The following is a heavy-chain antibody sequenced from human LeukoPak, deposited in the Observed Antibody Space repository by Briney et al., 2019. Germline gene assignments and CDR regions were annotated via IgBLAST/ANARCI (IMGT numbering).Heavy chain of an antibody. CDR2: ISGSGGST. V-gene: IGHV3-23*01. CDR1: GFTFDDYA. CDR3: AKDPEYCSSTSWVEYFQH. Sequence: PGGSLRLSCAGSGFTFDDYAMHWVRQAPGKGLEWVSAISGSGGSTYYADSVKGRFTISRDNSKNTLYLQMNSLRAEDTAVYYCAKDPEYCSSTSWVEYFQHWGQGTLVTVSS. J-gene: IGHJ1*01. D-gene: IGHD2-2*01.